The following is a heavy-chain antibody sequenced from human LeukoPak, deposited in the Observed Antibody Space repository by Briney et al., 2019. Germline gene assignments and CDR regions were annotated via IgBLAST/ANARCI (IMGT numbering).Heavy chain of an antibody. D-gene: IGHD6-13*01. CDR3: AKLSVSWANFDY. J-gene: IGHJ4*02. Sequence: PGGSLRLSCAASGFTFSSYGMSWVRQAPGKGLEWVSVISGSGGSTYYADSVKGRFTISRDNSKNTLYLQMNSLRAEDTAVYFCAKLSVSWANFDYWGQGTLVTVSS. CDR2: ISGSGGST. CDR1: GFTFSSYG. V-gene: IGHV3-23*01.